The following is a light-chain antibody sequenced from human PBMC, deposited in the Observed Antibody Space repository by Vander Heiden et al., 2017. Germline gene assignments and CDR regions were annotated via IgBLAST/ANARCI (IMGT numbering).Light chain of an antibody. Sequence: SYVLTQPPSVSVAPGQTARTTCGGDITGRASVHFYQQRPGQAPVLVVYDDDDRPSGIPERFSGSKTGNTATLTISRVEAGDEAVYYCQVYDSPSDPSVVFGGGTKLTVL. CDR3: QVYDSPSDPSVV. CDR1: ITGRAS. V-gene: IGLV3-21*02. J-gene: IGLJ2*01. CDR2: DDD.